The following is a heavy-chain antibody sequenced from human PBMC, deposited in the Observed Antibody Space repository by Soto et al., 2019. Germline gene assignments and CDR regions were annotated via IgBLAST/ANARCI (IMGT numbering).Heavy chain of an antibody. CDR3: AVTTTAPLDY. J-gene: IGHJ4*02. CDR1: GGSISSYY. V-gene: IGHV4-59*08. D-gene: IGHD4-4*01. CDR2: IYYSGST. Sequence: QVQLQESGPGLVKPSETLSLTCTVSGGSISSYYWSWIRQPPGKRLEWIGYIYYSGSTNYNPSLKSRVTISVDTSKNQFSLKLSSVTAADTAVYYCAVTTTAPLDYWGQGTLVTVSS.